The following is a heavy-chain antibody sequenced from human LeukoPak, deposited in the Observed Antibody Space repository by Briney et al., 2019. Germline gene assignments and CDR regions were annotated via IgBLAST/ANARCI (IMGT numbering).Heavy chain of an antibody. D-gene: IGHD6-13*01. V-gene: IGHV4-39*01. J-gene: IGHJ4*02. Sequence: SETLSLTCTVSGGSISSSSYYWGWIRQPPGKGLEWIGSIYYSGSTYYNPSLKSRVTISVDTSKNQFSLKLSSVTAADTAVYYCARPNGAAFDYWGQGTLATVSS. CDR1: GGSISSSSYY. CDR2: IYYSGST. CDR3: ARPNGAAFDY.